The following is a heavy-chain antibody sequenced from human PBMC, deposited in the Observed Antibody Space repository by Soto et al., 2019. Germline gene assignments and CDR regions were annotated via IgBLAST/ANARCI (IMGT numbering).Heavy chain of an antibody. D-gene: IGHD3-22*01. CDR1: GGSISSSSYY. J-gene: IGHJ3*02. Sequence: SETLSLTCTVSGGSISSSSYYWSWIRQPPGKGLEWIGSIYYSGSTYYNPSLKSRVTISVDTSKNQFSLKLSSVTAADTAVYYCARRVYYYDSSGYTDAFDIWGQGTMVTVSS. CDR3: ARRVYYYDSSGYTDAFDI. V-gene: IGHV4-39*01. CDR2: IYYSGST.